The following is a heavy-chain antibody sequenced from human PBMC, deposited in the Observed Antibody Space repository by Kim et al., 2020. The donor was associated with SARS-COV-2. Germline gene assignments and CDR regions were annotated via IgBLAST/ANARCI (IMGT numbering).Heavy chain of an antibody. CDR1: GLTFSSYA. Sequence: GGSLRLSCAASGLTFSSYAMIWVRQAPGKGLEWVSLISGSAAATEYADSVKGRFTISRDNSKNTLYLQMNSLRAEDTALYFCAKAHQLYYFCLGSAFYY. V-gene: IGHV3-23*01. CDR3: AKAHQLYYFCLGSAFYY. D-gene: IGHD3-10*01. CDR2: ISGSAAAT. J-gene: IGHJ6*01.